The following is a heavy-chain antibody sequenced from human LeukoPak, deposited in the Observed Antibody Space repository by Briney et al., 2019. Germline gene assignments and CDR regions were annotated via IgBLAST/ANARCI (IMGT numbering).Heavy chain of an antibody. D-gene: IGHD6-25*01. J-gene: IGHJ4*02. Sequence: ASVKVSCKASGYTFTSYGISWVRQAPGQGLEWMGWVSAYNGNTNYAQKFQGRVTMTTDTPTSTVYMELRSLRSDDTAVYYCERHDGGSGWPWLGIDYWGQGTLVTVSS. CDR3: ERHDGGSGWPWLGIDY. V-gene: IGHV1-18*01. CDR1: GYTFTSYG. CDR2: VSAYNGNT.